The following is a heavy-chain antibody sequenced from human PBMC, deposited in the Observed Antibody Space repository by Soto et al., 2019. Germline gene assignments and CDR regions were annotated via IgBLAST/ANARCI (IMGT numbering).Heavy chain of an antibody. CDR1: GCKCLSFA. J-gene: IGHJ5*02. Sequence: VPQRNSYGAAGCKCLSFAVNWVSKTQGKGLEWVSTISSNSAYIYYTDALRGRFTISRDNAKNSLHLQMNSLRAEDTAVYYCTRDASRDSSARGWFAPWGPGTLVTGSS. CDR2: ISSNSAYI. CDR3: TRDASRDSSARGWFAP. V-gene: IGHV3-21*01. D-gene: IGHD6-13*01.